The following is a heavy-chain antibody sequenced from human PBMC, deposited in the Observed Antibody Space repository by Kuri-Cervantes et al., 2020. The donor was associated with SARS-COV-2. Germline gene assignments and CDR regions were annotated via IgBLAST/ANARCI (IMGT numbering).Heavy chain of an antibody. CDR2: INLDGSIT. D-gene: IGHD3-16*01. CDR3: ARDLRERPDY. CDR1: GFTFTNYW. V-gene: IGHV3-74*01. J-gene: IGHJ4*02. Sequence: GGSLRLSCAASGFTFTNYWMHWARQAPNKGLVWVSGINLDGSITNYADSVKGRFTISRDNAKNTVFLQMNSLRVEDTALYYCARDLRERPDYWGQGTLVTVSS.